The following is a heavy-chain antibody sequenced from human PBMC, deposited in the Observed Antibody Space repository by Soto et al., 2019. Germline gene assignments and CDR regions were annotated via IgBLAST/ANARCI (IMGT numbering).Heavy chain of an antibody. V-gene: IGHV3-23*01. J-gene: IGHJ4*02. CDR1: GFTFSTYA. D-gene: IGHD3-22*01. CDR3: AKDLASGHYYDSSGPFDY. CDR2: ISGSGGST. Sequence: GGSLRLSCAASGFTFSTYAMSWVRRAPGKGLEWGSAISGSGGSTYYADSVKGRSTISRDNSKNTLYLQMNSLRAEDTAVYYCAKDLASGHYYDSSGPFDYWGQGTLVTVSS.